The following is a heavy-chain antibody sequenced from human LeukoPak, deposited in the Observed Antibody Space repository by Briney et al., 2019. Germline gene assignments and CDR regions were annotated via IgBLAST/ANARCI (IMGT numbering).Heavy chain of an antibody. CDR3: ARDTQRSGSHFKSGMDV. CDR1: GYTFSDYY. Sequence: GASVKVSCKASGYTFSDYYIHWVRQAPGQGLEWMGWVNPYSGGTSFTQKFQGRVTMNRDTSISTAYMEVSSLRPDDTAVYYCARDTQRSGSHFKSGMDVWGQGTTVTVSS. CDR2: VNPYSGGT. V-gene: IGHV1-2*02. J-gene: IGHJ6*02. D-gene: IGHD3-10*01.